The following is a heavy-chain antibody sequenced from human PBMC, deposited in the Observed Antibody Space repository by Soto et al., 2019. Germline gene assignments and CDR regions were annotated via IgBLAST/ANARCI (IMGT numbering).Heavy chain of an antibody. D-gene: IGHD2-8*01. J-gene: IGHJ3*01. CDR1: GFTFSSYS. CDR3: ARVYDGFAV. CDR2: ISSCSTTT. V-gene: IGHV3-48*01. Sequence: EVQLVESGGDLVQPGGSLRLSCAASGFTFSSYSINWVRQAPGKGLEWVSYISSCSTTTHYADSVKGRFTISRDNAKNSLYLQMNSLRAEDTALYYCARVYDGFAVWGQGTMVTVSS.